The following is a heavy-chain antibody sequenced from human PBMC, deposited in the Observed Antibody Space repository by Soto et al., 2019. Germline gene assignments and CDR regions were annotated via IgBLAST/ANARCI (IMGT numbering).Heavy chain of an antibody. D-gene: IGHD5-18*01. CDR2: ISSSSSYI. CDR3: ARVPETRGYSYGESDY. J-gene: IGHJ4*02. V-gene: IGHV3-21*01. Sequence: EVQLVESGGGLVKPGGSLRLSCAASGFTFSSYSMNWVRQAPGKGLEWVSSISSSSSYIYYADSVKGRFTISRDNAKNSLYLQMNSLRAEDTAVYYCARVPETRGYSYGESDYWGQGTLVTVSS. CDR1: GFTFSSYS.